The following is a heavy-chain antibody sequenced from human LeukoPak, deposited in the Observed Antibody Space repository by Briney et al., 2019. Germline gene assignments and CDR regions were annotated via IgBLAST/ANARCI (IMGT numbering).Heavy chain of an antibody. CDR3: ARGGGWPFEN. D-gene: IGHD6-19*01. CDR2: IKQDGSDK. J-gene: IGHJ4*02. CDR1: GFTFRSYW. Sequence: GRSLRLSCAASGFTFRSYWMSWVRQAPGKGLDWVANIKQDGSDKYYVDSVKGRFTISRDNAKNSLYLQMNSLRVEDTAVYYCARGGGWPFENWGQGTLVTVSS. V-gene: IGHV3-7*01.